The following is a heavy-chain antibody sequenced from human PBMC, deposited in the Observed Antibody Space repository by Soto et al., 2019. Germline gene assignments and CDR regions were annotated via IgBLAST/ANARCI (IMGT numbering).Heavy chain of an antibody. D-gene: IGHD2-2*01. Sequence: GESLKISCKGSGYSFTSYWISWVRQMPGKGLEWMGRIDPSDSYTNYSPSFQGHVTISADKSISTAYLQWSSLKASDTAMYYCATRTYCSSTSCYYYYYGMDVWGQGTTVIVSS. CDR3: ATRTYCSSTSCYYYYYGMDV. CDR2: IDPSDSYT. V-gene: IGHV5-10-1*01. CDR1: GYSFTSYW. J-gene: IGHJ6*02.